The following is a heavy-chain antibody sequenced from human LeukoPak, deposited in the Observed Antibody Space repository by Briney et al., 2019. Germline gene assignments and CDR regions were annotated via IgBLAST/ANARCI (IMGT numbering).Heavy chain of an antibody. Sequence: GGSLRLSCAASGFTFSSYAMSWVRQAPGKGLEWVSVISGSGGSTYYADSVKGRFTISRDNSKNTLYLQMNSLRAEDTAVYYCAKDPRMWIQIIDSWGQGTLVTVSS. CDR1: GFTFSSYA. CDR2: ISGSGGST. V-gene: IGHV3-23*01. D-gene: IGHD5-18*01. CDR3: AKDPRMWIQIIDS. J-gene: IGHJ4*02.